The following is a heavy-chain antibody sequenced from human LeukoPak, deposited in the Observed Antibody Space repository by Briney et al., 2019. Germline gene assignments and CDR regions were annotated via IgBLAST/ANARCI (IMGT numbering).Heavy chain of an antibody. CDR2: MNPNSGNT. CDR3: ARAAMVRGVIISPLGY. CDR1: GYTFTNYG. Sequence: ASVKVSCKASGYTFTNYGISWVRQATGQGLEWMGWMNPNSGNTGYAQKFQGRVTMTRNTSISTAYMELSSLRSEDTAVYYCARAAMVRGVIISPLGYWGQGTLVTVSS. J-gene: IGHJ4*02. D-gene: IGHD3-10*01. V-gene: IGHV1-8*02.